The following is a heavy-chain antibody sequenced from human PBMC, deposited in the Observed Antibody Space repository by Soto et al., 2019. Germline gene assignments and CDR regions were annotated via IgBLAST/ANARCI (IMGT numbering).Heavy chain of an antibody. CDR1: GDTFTSYD. CDR2: MNSNSGDT. V-gene: IGHV1-8*01. Sequence: QVKLVQSGAEVKKPGASVKVSCKDSGDTFTSYDITWVRQATGQGLEWMEWMNSNSGDTGFAQKSQGSATMHRKTSITTPCMKLSSLSSEDTAVYYCARGQLQKNCFDPWGQGTLVSVSS. D-gene: IGHD1-26*01. CDR3: ARGQLQKNCFDP. J-gene: IGHJ5*02.